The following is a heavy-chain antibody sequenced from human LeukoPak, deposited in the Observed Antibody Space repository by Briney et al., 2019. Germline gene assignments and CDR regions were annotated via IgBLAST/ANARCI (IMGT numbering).Heavy chain of an antibody. J-gene: IGHJ5*02. CDR2: ISGSGGST. V-gene: IGHV3-23*01. CDR3: AKDLITMIVVPKTRGNWFDP. Sequence: PGGSLRLSCAASGFTFSSYAMSWVRQAPGKGLEWVSAISGSGGSTYYADSVKGRFTISRDNSKNTLYLQMNSLRAEDTAVYYCAKDLITMIVVPKTRGNWFDPWGQGTLVTVSS. D-gene: IGHD3-22*01. CDR1: GFTFSSYA.